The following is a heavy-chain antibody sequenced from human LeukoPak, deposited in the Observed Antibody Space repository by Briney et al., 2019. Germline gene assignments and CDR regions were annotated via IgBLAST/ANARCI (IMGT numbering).Heavy chain of an antibody. J-gene: IGHJ4*02. Sequence: KSGGSLRLSCAASGFTFSNAWMSWVRHAPGKGRECVGRIQSKTDGGPTGYAAPVKGRFTVSRDDSKKTLYLQMNSLKTEDTAVYYCTTDRGALTNWGQGTLVTVSS. CDR1: GFTFSNAW. D-gene: IGHD3-10*01. CDR2: IQSKTDGGPT. V-gene: IGHV3-15*01. CDR3: TTDRGALTN.